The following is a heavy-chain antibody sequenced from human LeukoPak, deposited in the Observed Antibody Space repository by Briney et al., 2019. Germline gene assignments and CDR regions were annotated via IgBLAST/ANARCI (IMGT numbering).Heavy chain of an antibody. Sequence: GGSLRLSCAASGFAFSSYAMSWVRQAPGKGLEWVSAISGSGGSTYYADSVKGRFTISRDNSKNTLYLQMNSLRAEDTAVYYCAKVGSPPHGPPYYYYYYGMDVWGQGTTVTVSS. D-gene: IGHD6-19*01. J-gene: IGHJ6*02. CDR3: AKVGSPPHGPPYYYYYYGMDV. V-gene: IGHV3-23*01. CDR1: GFAFSSYA. CDR2: ISGSGGST.